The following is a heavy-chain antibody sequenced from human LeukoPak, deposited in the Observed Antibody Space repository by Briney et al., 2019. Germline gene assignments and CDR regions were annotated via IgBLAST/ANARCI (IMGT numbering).Heavy chain of an antibody. CDR1: GFTFSTYG. D-gene: IGHD2-21*01. CDR2: IRDSSSYI. J-gene: IGHJ4*02. CDR3: AREGTAYCGGDCYLDY. V-gene: IGHV3-21*01. Sequence: PGGSLRLSCAASGFTFSTYGMNWVRQAPGKGLEWISSIRDSSSYIYYADSVKGRFTLSRDNAKNSLYLQMSSLRAEDTAVYYCAREGTAYCGGDCYLDYWGQGTLVTVSS.